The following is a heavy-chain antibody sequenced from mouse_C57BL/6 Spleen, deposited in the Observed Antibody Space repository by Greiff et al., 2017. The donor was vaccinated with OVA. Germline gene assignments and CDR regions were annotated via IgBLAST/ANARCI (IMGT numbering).Heavy chain of an antibody. CDR2: ISSGSSTI. D-gene: IGHD1-1*01. V-gene: IGHV5-17*01. CDR1: GFTFSDYG. CDR3: ARGYYGSSSFAY. J-gene: IGHJ3*01. Sequence: EVQGVESGGGLVKPGGSLKLSCAASGFTFSDYGMHWVRQAPEKGLEWVAYISSGSSTIYYADTVKGRFTISRDNAKNTLFLQMTSLRSEDTAMYYCARGYYGSSSFAYWGQGTLVTVSA.